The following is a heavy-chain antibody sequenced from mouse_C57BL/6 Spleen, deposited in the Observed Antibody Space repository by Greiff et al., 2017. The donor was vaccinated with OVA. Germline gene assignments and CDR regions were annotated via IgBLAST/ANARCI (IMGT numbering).Heavy chain of an antibody. J-gene: IGHJ3*01. CDR2: IYPGSGST. V-gene: IGHV1-55*01. D-gene: IGHD2-5*01. Sequence: QVQLQQPGAELVKPGASVKMSCKASGYTFTSYWITWVKQRPGQGLEWIGDIYPGSGSTNYNEKFKSKATLTVDTSSSTAYMQLSSLTSEDSAVYYCARGVYYSNPWFAYWGQGTLVTVSA. CDR1: GYTFTSYW. CDR3: ARGVYYSNPWFAY.